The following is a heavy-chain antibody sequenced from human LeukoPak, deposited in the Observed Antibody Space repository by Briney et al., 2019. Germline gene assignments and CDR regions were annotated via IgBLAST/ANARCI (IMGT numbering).Heavy chain of an antibody. CDR3: ARVRGSYYYYYYMDV. J-gene: IGHJ6*03. D-gene: IGHD1-26*01. V-gene: IGHV3-21*01. Sequence: GGSLRLSCAASGCTFSSYSMNWVRQAPGKGLEWVSSISSSSSYIYYADSVKGRFTTSRDNAKNSLYLQMDSLRAEDTAVYYCARVRGSYYYYYYMDVWGKGTTVTVSS. CDR1: GCTFSSYS. CDR2: ISSSSSYI.